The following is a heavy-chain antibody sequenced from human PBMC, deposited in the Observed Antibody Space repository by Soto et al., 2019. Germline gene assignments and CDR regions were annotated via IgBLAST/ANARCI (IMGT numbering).Heavy chain of an antibody. Sequence: VGSLRLSCAASGFTFSSYSMNWVRQTPGKGLEWVSSISSSSSYIYYADSVKGRFTISRDNAKNSLYLQMNSLRAEDTAVYYCARSFPAQLGHQAFYYYYGMDVWGQGTTVTVSS. V-gene: IGHV3-21*01. CDR2: ISSSSSYI. D-gene: IGHD6-6*01. CDR3: ARSFPAQLGHQAFYYYYGMDV. CDR1: GFTFSSYS. J-gene: IGHJ6*02.